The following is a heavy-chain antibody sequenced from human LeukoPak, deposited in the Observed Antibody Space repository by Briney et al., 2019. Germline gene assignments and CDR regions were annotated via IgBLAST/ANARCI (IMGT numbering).Heavy chain of an antibody. CDR1: GFTFSDYY. D-gene: IGHD2-15*01. Sequence: GGSPRLSCAASGFTFSDYYMSWIRQAPGKGLEWVSYISSSGSTIYYADSVKGRFTISRDNAKNSLYLQMNSLRAEDTAVYYCARAVEGYIVVVVAAYFDYWGQGTLATVSS. J-gene: IGHJ4*02. CDR2: ISSSGSTI. V-gene: IGHV3-11*04. CDR3: ARAVEGYIVVVVAAYFDY.